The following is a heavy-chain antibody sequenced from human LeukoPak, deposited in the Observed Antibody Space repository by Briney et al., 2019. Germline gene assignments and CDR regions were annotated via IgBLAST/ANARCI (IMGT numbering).Heavy chain of an antibody. Sequence: SGGSLRLSCAASGFTVSSNYMSWVRQAPGKGLEWVSVIYSGGSTYYADSVKGRFTISRDNSKNTLYLQMNSLRAEDTAVYYCAKGRKYYYYYYMDVWGKGTTVTVSS. CDR2: IYSGGST. V-gene: IGHV3-53*01. CDR3: AKGRKYYYYYYMDV. J-gene: IGHJ6*03. CDR1: GFTVSSNY.